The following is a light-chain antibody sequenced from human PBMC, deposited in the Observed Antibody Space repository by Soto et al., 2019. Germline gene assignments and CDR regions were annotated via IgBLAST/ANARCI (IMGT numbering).Light chain of an antibody. V-gene: IGLV1-51*01. J-gene: IGLJ1*01. CDR1: SSNIGGNS. Sequence: SAVTHPPSVSSAPGQKVTISCSGSSSNIGGNSVSWYQQLPGTAPKLLIYDDNKRPSGIPDRFSGSKSGTSATLGITGFQTGDEADYYCGSWDSSLSAYVFGTGTKVTVL. CDR2: DDN. CDR3: GSWDSSLSAYV.